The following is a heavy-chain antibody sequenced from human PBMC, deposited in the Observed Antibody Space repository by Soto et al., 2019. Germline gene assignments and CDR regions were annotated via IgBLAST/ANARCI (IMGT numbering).Heavy chain of an antibody. J-gene: IGHJ6*03. D-gene: IGHD5-12*01. Sequence: SETLSLTCTVSGGSISSSSYYWGWIRQPPGKGLEWIGSIYYSGSTYYNPSLKSRVTISVDTSKNQFSLMLSSVTAADTAVYYCAIHRGIVATMGDYYYYYYMDVWGKGTTVTVSS. V-gene: IGHV4-39*01. CDR2: IYYSGST. CDR3: AIHRGIVATMGDYYYYYYMDV. CDR1: GGSISSSSYY.